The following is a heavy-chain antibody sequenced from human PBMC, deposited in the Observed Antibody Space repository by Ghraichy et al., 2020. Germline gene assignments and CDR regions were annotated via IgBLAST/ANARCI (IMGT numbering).Heavy chain of an antibody. CDR3: AKDHYNNGYPGALDS. V-gene: IGHV3-23*01. CDR2: ITGSGGRT. D-gene: IGHD5-24*01. CDR1: GFTFSTYC. Sequence: GGSLRLSCAASGFTFSTYCMSWVRQAPGKGLEWVSGITGSGGRTYYADSVKGRFTISRDYSKNTLYLQMNSLRAEDTAVYYCAKDHYNNGYPGALDSWGQGTLVTVSS. J-gene: IGHJ4*02.